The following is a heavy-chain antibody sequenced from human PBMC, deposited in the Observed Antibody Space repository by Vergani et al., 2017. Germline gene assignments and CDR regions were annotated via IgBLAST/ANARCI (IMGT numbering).Heavy chain of an antibody. Sequence: QVQLVQSGAEVKKPGASVKVSCKASGYTFTSYYMLWVRHAPGQGLAWMGLINPSGGSNSYAQKFQGRVTMTRDTSTSTVYMELSSLRSEDTAVYYCARDSRYCSSTSCYVGRDWFDPWGQGTLVTVSS. CDR1: GYTFTSYY. D-gene: IGHD2-2*01. CDR3: ARDSRYCSSTSCYVGRDWFDP. J-gene: IGHJ5*02. CDR2: INPSGGSN. V-gene: IGHV1-46*01.